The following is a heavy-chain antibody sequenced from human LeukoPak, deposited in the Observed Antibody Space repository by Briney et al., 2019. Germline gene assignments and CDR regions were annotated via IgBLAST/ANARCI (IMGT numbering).Heavy chain of an antibody. V-gene: IGHV3-23*01. CDR2: ISGSGGST. J-gene: IGHJ4*02. CDR1: GFTFGSYA. Sequence: PGGSLRLYCAASGFTFGSYAMSWVRQAPGKGLEWVSAISGSGGSTYYADSVKGRFTISRDNSKNTLYLQINSLRAEDTALYYCAKDCTSTNCYVDYWGQGTLVTVSS. CDR3: AKDCTSTNCYVDY. D-gene: IGHD2-2*01.